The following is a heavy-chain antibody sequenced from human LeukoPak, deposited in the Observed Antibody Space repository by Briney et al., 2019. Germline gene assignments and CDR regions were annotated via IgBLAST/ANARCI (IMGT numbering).Heavy chain of an antibody. Sequence: GESLKISCKGSGYRFTSYWIGWVRQMPGKGLEWMGIMYPGDSDTRYSPSFQGQVTISADKSINTAYLQWSSLKASDTAMYYCASRYYYDSSGYHFGDAFDIWGQGTMVTVSS. CDR1: GYRFTSYW. J-gene: IGHJ3*02. D-gene: IGHD3-22*01. CDR3: ASRYYYDSSGYHFGDAFDI. V-gene: IGHV5-51*01. CDR2: MYPGDSDT.